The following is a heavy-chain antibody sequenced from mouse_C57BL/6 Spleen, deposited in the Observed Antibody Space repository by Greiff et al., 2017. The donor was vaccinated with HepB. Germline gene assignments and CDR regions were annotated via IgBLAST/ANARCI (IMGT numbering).Heavy chain of an antibody. CDR1: GYTFTSYW. D-gene: IGHD2-3*01. V-gene: IGHV1-7*01. CDR2: ISPSSGYT. CDR3: ARGGGYYKYFDV. Sequence: VQLQQSGAELAQPGASVKLSCKASGYTFTSYWMQWVRQRPGQGREWIGYISPSSGYTKYNQKFKDKATLTADKSSSTAYMQLSSLTYEDSAVYYYARGGGYYKYFDVWGTGTTVTVSS. J-gene: IGHJ1*03.